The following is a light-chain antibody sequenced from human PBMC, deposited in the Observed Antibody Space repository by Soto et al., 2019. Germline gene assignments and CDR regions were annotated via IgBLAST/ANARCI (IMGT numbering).Light chain of an antibody. Sequence: DIQMAQSPSTLSASVGDTVTVTCRASQSIKTWLAWYQQKPGKAPKLLIYKASSLETGVPSRFSGSASGTEFTLTISRLQPDDCATYYCQQYDTYPWTFGQGTKVEIK. V-gene: IGKV1-5*03. CDR2: KAS. CDR1: QSIKTW. CDR3: QQYDTYPWT. J-gene: IGKJ1*01.